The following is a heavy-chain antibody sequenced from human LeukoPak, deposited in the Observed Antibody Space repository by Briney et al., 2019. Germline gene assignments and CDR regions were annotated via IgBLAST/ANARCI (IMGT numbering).Heavy chain of an antibody. Sequence: GGSLRLSCAASGFSFSAYPMGWVRQAPGKGLQWLSGISASGDVTFHADRVKGRFAISRDNSKSTLYLQMTGLRAGDTAEYYCAKSLFTSATGTGRAFHIWGQGTMVTVSS. CDR3: AKSLFTSATGTGRAFHI. D-gene: IGHD1-1*01. CDR1: GFSFSAYP. J-gene: IGHJ3*02. V-gene: IGHV3-23*01. CDR2: ISASGDVT.